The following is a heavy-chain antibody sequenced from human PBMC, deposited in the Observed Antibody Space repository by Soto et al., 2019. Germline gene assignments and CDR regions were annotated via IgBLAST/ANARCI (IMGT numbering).Heavy chain of an antibody. D-gene: IGHD2-15*01. V-gene: IGHV3-74*01. CDR1: GFTLRNYW. J-gene: IGHJ6*03. CDR3: ARGDCVGGSCYSLAGSFYYYMDV. Sequence: EVKLVESGGGLVQPGGSLRLPCEASGFTLRNYWRYWVRQPPGRGLGWVSRINSDGSVSRYADSVKGRLTISRDNVKNTLYLQMNSLRVEDTAVYYCARGDCVGGSCYSLAGSFYYYMDVWGKGTTVTVFS. CDR2: INSDGSVS.